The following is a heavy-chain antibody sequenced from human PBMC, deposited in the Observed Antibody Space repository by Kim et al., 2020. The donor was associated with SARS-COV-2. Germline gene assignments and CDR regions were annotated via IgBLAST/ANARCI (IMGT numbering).Heavy chain of an antibody. V-gene: IGHV4-34*01. CDR1: GGSFSGYY. CDR2: INHSGST. J-gene: IGHJ6*03. CDR3: ARGTRQWLVRGPYYYYMDV. Sequence: SETLSLTCAVYGGSFSGYYWSWIRQPPGKGLEWIGEINHSGSTNYNPSLKSRVTISVDTSKNQFSLKLSSVTAADTAVYCCARGTRQWLVRGPYYYYMDVWGKGTTVTVSS. D-gene: IGHD6-19*01.